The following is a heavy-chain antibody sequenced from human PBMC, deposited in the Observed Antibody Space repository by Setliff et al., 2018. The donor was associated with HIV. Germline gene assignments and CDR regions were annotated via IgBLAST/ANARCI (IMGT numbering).Heavy chain of an antibody. V-gene: IGHV1-69*13. CDR1: GGTFSSYA. Sequence: SVKVSCKASGGTFSSYAISWVRQAPGQGLEWMGGIIPIFGTANYAQKFQGRVTITADESTSTAYMELSSLRSEDTAVYYCARDSDNFWSGYYAAFDYWGQGTLVTVSS. J-gene: IGHJ4*02. CDR2: IIPIFGTA. CDR3: ARDSDNFWSGYYAAFDY. D-gene: IGHD3-3*01.